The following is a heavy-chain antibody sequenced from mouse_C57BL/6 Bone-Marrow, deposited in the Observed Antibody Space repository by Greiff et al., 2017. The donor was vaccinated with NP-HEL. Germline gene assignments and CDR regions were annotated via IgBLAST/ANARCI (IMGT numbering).Heavy chain of an antibody. CDR2: IHPNSGST. CDR3: ARLGRGFAY. D-gene: IGHD4-1*01. Sequence: QVHVKQSGAELVKPGASVKLSCKASGYTFTSYWMHWVKQRPGQGLEWIGMIHPNSGSTNYNEKFKSKATLTVDKSSSTAYMQLSSLTSEDSAVYYCARLGRGFAYWGQGTLVTVSA. V-gene: IGHV1-64*01. J-gene: IGHJ3*01. CDR1: GYTFTSYW.